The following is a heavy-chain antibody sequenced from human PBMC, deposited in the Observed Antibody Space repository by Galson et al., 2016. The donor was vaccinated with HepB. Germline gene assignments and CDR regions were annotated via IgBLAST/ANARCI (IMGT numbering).Heavy chain of an antibody. CDR1: GGSISGYY. CDR3: ARHGYYSYAAFDI. CDR2: MFYSGTT. Sequence: TLSLTCTVSGGSISGYYWSWIRQPPGKGLEWIGNMFYSGTTNYNPSLKSRVTISVDTPKSQFSLKLSSVTAADTAIYYCARHGYYSYAAFDIWGQGTMVTVSS. D-gene: IGHD3-22*01. V-gene: IGHV4-59*08. J-gene: IGHJ3*02.